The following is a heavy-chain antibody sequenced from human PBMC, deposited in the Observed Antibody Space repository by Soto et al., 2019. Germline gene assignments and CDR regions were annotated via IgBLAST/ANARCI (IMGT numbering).Heavy chain of an antibody. CDR3: AKDLDYDYIWGSYRYAFYYYYMDV. Sequence: GGSLRLSCAASGFTFSSYGMHWVRQAPGKGLEWVAVISYDGSNKYYADSVKGRFTISRDNSKNTLYLQMNSLRAEDTAVYYCAKDLDYDYIWGSYRYAFYYYYMDVWGKGTTVTVS. CDR1: GFTFSSYG. D-gene: IGHD3-16*02. CDR2: ISYDGSNK. V-gene: IGHV3-30*18. J-gene: IGHJ6*03.